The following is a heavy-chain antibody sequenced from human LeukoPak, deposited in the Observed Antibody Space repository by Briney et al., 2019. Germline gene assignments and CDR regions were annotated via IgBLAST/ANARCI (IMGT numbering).Heavy chain of an antibody. D-gene: IGHD3-22*01. Sequence: IPSETLSLTCTVSGGSISSSSYYWGWIRQPPGKGLEWIGEINHSGSTNYIPSLKSRVTISVDTSKNQFSLKLSSVTAADTAVYYCARRSRLPYYYDSSGYYGYWGQGTLVTVSS. CDR2: INHSGST. CDR3: ARRSRLPYYYDSSGYYGY. V-gene: IGHV4-39*07. J-gene: IGHJ4*02. CDR1: GGSISSSSYY.